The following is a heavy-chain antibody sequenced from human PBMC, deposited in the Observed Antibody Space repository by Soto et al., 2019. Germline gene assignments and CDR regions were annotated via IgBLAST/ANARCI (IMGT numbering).Heavy chain of an antibody. CDR3: AKAVIGGYSYGLLYGMDV. CDR1: GFTFSSYA. CDR2: ISGSGGST. D-gene: IGHD5-18*01. J-gene: IGHJ6*02. V-gene: IGHV3-23*01. Sequence: EVQLLESGGGLVQPGGSLRLSCAASGFTFSSYAMSWVRQAPGKGLEWVSAISGSGGSTYYADSVKGRFTISRDNSKNTLYLQMNSLRAEDTAVYYCAKAVIGGYSYGLLYGMDVWGQGTTVTVSS.